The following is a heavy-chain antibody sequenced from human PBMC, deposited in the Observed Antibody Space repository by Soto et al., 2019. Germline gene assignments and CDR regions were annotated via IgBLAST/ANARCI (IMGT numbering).Heavy chain of an antibody. CDR3: ARESGYLNWFDP. Sequence: EVQLVESGGGLVQPGGSLRFSCAASGFTFSSYSMNWVRQAPGKGLEWVSYISSSSSTIYYADSVKGRFTISRDNVKNSLYLQMNSLRDEDTAVYYCARESGYLNWFDPWGQGTLVTVSS. CDR1: GFTFSSYS. J-gene: IGHJ5*02. D-gene: IGHD5-18*01. CDR2: ISSSSSTI. V-gene: IGHV3-48*02.